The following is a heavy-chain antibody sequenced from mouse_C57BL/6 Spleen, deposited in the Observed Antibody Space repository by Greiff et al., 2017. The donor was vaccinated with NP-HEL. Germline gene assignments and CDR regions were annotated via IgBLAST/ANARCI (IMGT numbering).Heavy chain of an antibody. D-gene: IGHD2-5*01. CDR3: ATDFYSNYFDY. Sequence: QVQLKESGPELVKPGASVKISCKASGYSFTSYYIHWVKQRPGQGLEWIGWIYPGSGNTKYNEKFKGKATLTADTSSSTAYMQLSSLTSEDSAVYYCATDFYSNYFDYWGQGTTLTVSS. CDR2: IYPGSGNT. CDR1: GYSFTSYY. V-gene: IGHV1-66*01. J-gene: IGHJ2*01.